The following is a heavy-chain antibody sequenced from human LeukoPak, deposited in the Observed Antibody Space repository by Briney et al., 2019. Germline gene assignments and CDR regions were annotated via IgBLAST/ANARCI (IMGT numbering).Heavy chain of an antibody. Sequence: GGSLRLSCAASGFSFSDYAMSWVRQTPGKGLEWVSTIVGSGATTYFVDSVQGRFTISRDNSKNTLYLHMNSLRAEDTAVYYCAKESSVVSELLGNWFDPWGQGTLVTVSS. CDR2: IVGSGATT. D-gene: IGHD2-8*02. CDR1: GFSFSDYA. CDR3: AKESSVVSELLGNWFDP. V-gene: IGHV3-23*01. J-gene: IGHJ5*02.